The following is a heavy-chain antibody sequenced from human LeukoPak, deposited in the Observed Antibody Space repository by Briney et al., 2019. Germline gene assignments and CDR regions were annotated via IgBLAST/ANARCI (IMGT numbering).Heavy chain of an antibody. CDR3: ARWYCSSTTCYHMDV. D-gene: IGHD2/OR15-2a*01. Sequence: SETLSLTCTVSGGSISDAAYYWSWIRQYPGEGLEWIGYIYYSGNTDYNPSLKSRVTISVDTSKNQFSLNLSSVTAADTAVYYCARWYCSSTTCYHMDVWGKGTTVTVSS. CDR2: IYYSGNT. V-gene: IGHV4-61*08. J-gene: IGHJ6*03. CDR1: GGSISDAAYY.